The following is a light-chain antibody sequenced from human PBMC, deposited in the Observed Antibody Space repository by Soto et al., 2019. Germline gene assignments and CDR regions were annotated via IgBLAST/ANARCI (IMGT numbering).Light chain of an antibody. J-gene: IGKJ4*01. CDR2: DAF. CDR1: QGVGRF. Sequence: EIVLTQSPATLSLSPGERAALSCRASQGVGRFLAWYQQKPGQAPRLIIYDAFNRATGIPARFSGSGSETDFKLAIDNLEPEDFAVYYCQQRGGWPLTFGGGTKVEIK. CDR3: QQRGGWPLT. V-gene: IGKV3-11*01.